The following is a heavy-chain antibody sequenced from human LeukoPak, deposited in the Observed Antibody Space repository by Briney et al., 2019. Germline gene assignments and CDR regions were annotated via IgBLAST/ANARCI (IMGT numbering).Heavy chain of an antibody. CDR3: ARTIADCGGDCYKGYFDS. V-gene: IGHV3-23*01. J-gene: IGHJ4*02. CDR1: GFTFSDSA. D-gene: IGHD2-21*02. CDR2: LSGSGINT. Sequence: GGSLRLSCAASGFTFSDSAMNWVRQAPGKGLEWVSALSGSGINTFYTDSVKGRFTISRDISRNTVYLHMNSLRAEDTAVYYCARTIADCGGDCYKGYFDSWGQGTLVTVSS.